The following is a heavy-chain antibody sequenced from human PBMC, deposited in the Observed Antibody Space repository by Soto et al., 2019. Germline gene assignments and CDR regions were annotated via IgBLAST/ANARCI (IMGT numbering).Heavy chain of an antibody. CDR3: AKVVGWVTMIVVALFDY. J-gene: IGHJ4*02. V-gene: IGHV3-23*01. D-gene: IGHD3-22*01. CDR2: ISGSGGST. Sequence: GGSLRLSCAASGFTFSSYAMSWVRQAPGKGLEWVSAISGSGGSTYYADSVKGRFTISRDNSKNTLYLQMNSLRAEDTAVYYCAKVVGWVTMIVVALFDYWGQGTLVTVSS. CDR1: GFTFSSYA.